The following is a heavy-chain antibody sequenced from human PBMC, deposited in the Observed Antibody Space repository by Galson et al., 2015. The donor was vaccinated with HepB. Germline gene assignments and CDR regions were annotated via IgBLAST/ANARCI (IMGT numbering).Heavy chain of an antibody. V-gene: IGHV1-69*10. CDR1: GGTFSSYA. D-gene: IGHD3-22*01. Sequence: SVKVSCKASGGTFSSYAISWLRQAPGQGPEWMGGIIPIFGITNYAQKFQGRVTITADKSTSTAYMELSSMRSEDTAVLYCARDRLYDTSAYYSDYYYYGMDVWGQGTTVTVSS. CDR2: IIPIFGIT. CDR3: ARDRLYDTSAYYSDYYYYGMDV. J-gene: IGHJ6*02.